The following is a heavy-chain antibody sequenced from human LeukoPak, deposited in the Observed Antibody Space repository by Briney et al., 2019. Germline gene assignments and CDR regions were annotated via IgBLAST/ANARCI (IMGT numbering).Heavy chain of an antibody. Sequence: GGSLRLSCAASGFTFSSYAMHWVRQAPGKGLEWVAVVSYDGSNEYYADSVKGRFTISRDNSKNTLYLQMNSLRAEDTAVYYGAKVRRWLQLLSWGMDFGGQGPRSPSP. CDR3: AKVRRWLQLLSWGMDF. V-gene: IGHV3-30-3*01. J-gene: IGHJ6*02. D-gene: IGHD5-24*01. CDR2: VSYDGSNE. CDR1: GFTFSSYA.